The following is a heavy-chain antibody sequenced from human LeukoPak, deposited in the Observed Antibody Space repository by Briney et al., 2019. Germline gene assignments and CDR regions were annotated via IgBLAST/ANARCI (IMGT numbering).Heavy chain of an antibody. Sequence: GGSLRLSCVASGFSFSTHVMSWVRLAPGKGLEWVSAICGSGVSTYYADSVKGRFTISRDNSKDTIYLQLNSLSVEGTAVYYCAKRDSSGSYPYYFDYWGQGTLVTVSS. V-gene: IGHV3-23*01. D-gene: IGHD3-22*01. J-gene: IGHJ4*02. CDR3: AKRDSSGSYPYYFDY. CDR2: ICGSGVST. CDR1: GFSFSTHV.